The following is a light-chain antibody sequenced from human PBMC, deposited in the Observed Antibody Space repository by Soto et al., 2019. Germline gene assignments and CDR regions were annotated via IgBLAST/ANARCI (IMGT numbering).Light chain of an antibody. CDR1: QSVNSD. J-gene: IGKJ1*01. CDR2: GAS. V-gene: IGKV3-15*01. Sequence: EIVMTQSPATLSVSPGDRATLSCTASQSVNSDLAWYQQKPGQSPRLLIYGASTRATGIPARFSGSGSGTDFTLTISRLEPEDFAVYFCQQYGGSPRTFGQGTKVDIK. CDR3: QQYGGSPRT.